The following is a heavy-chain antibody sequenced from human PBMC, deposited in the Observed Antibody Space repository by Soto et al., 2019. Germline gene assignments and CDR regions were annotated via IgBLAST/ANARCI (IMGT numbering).Heavy chain of an antibody. CDR1: GGSISSYY. D-gene: IGHD3-10*01. J-gene: IGHJ4*02. CDR2: IYYSGST. Sequence: SETLSLTCTVSGGSISSYYWSWIRQPPGKGLEWIGYIYYSGSTNYNPSLKSRVTISVDTSKNQFSLKLSSVTAADTAVYYCARGGILGPIYGSGGNFDYWGQGTLVNVSS. V-gene: IGHV4-59*01. CDR3: ARGGILGPIYGSGGNFDY.